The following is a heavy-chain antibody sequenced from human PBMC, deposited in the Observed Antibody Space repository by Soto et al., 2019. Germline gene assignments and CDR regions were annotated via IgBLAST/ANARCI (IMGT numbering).Heavy chain of an antibody. CDR3: TTGIAARRGCYGMDV. Sequence: EVQLVESGGGLVKPGGSLRLSCAASGFTFSNAWMSWVRQAPGKGLEWVGRIKSKTDGGTTDYAAPVKGRFTISRDDSKNTLYLQMNSLKTEDTAVYSCTTGIAARRGCYGMDVWGQGTTVTVSS. J-gene: IGHJ6*02. V-gene: IGHV3-15*01. CDR1: GFTFSNAW. CDR2: IKSKTDGGTT. D-gene: IGHD6-6*01.